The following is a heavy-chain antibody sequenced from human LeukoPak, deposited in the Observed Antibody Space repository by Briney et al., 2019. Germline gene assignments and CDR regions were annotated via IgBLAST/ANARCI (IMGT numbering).Heavy chain of an antibody. CDR2: IYYTGIT. Sequence: SETLSLTCSVSGGSISRSSNYWAWIRQPPGKGLEWIGCIYYTGITYYSPSLNSRVTLSVDPSKSQFFLRLNSVTAADTAVYYCVSGPNGDYYFDYWGQGTLVTVSS. D-gene: IGHD4-17*01. J-gene: IGHJ4*02. CDR1: GGSISRSSNY. CDR3: VSGPNGDYYFDY. V-gene: IGHV4-39*01.